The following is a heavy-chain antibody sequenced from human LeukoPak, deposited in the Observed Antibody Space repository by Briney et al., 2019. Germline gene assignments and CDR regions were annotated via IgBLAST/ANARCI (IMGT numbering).Heavy chain of an antibody. J-gene: IGHJ6*02. CDR3: ARGRGPLNDYGIDF. V-gene: IGHV4-34*01. CDR1: GGTFSGYY. Sequence: SETLSLTCAVYGGTFSGYYWSWIRQPPGKGLEGIGEINHSGSTNYNPSLKSRGTISADKSQNQCPLKLSSVIAADTAVYYCARGRGPLNDYGIDFWGQGTTVTVSS. CDR2: INHSGST.